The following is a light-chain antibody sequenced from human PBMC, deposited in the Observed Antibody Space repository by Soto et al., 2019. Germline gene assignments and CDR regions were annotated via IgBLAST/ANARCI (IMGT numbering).Light chain of an antibody. J-gene: IGLJ1*01. CDR2: EVT. V-gene: IGLV2-23*02. CDR1: SRDIGTSNL. CDR3: FSYTGISTSLFV. Sequence: QSALTQPASVSGSRGQSITISCTGTSRDIGTSNLVSWYQQYPGRAPKLLIFEVTKRPSGISDRFSCSKSGDTASLTNSGLRPEDEADYYCFSYTGISTSLFVFGTGTKLTVL.